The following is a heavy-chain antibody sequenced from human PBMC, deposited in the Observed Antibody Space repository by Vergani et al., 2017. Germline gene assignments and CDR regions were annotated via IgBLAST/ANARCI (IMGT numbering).Heavy chain of an antibody. CDR3: ARQQADWFDP. Sequence: QVQLVQSGAEVKKPGSSVKVSCKASGGTFSSYAISWVRQAPGQGLEWMGRIIPIYGKANYAQKFQGRVTITADESTSTAYMGLSSLRSEDAAVYYGARQQADWFDPWGQGTLVTVSS. CDR1: GGTFSSYA. CDR2: IIPIYGKA. V-gene: IGHV1-69*13. J-gene: IGHJ5*02.